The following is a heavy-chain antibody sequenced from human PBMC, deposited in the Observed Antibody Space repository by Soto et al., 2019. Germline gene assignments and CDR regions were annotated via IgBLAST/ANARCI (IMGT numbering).Heavy chain of an antibody. CDR2: IYSSGST. Sequence: SETLSLTCTVPGGSISSYYWSWIRQPPGKGLEWIGYIYSSGSTNYNPSLKSRVTISLDTSKNQFSLKLSSVTAADTAVYYCARGYNDFWSGYFTWFDPWGQGTLVTVS. CDR1: GGSISSYY. CDR3: ARGYNDFWSGYFTWFDP. D-gene: IGHD3-3*01. V-gene: IGHV4-59*01. J-gene: IGHJ5*02.